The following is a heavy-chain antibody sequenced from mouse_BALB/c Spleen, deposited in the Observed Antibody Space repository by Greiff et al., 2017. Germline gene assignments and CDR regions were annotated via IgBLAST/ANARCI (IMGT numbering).Heavy chain of an antibody. V-gene: IGHV5-6-5*01. J-gene: IGHJ3*01. D-gene: IGHD1-1*01. Sequence: EVQLVESGGGLVKPGGSLKLSCAASGFTFRSYAMSWVRQTPEKRLEWVASISSGGSTYYPDSVKGRFTISRDNARNILYLQMSSLRSEDTAMYYCARITTVVEAYWGQGTLVTVSA. CDR2: ISSGGST. CDR3: ARITTVVEAY. CDR1: GFTFRSYA.